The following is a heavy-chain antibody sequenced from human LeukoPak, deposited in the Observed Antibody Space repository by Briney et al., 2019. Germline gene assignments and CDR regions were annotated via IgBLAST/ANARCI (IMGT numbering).Heavy chain of an antibody. CDR2: IGGSGCRT. D-gene: IGHD3-10*01. Sequence: PGGSLTLSCAASGVSFSSCAMSWVRQPPGTGLEWVSNIGGSGCRTYYEDSAQGRFTIFRENSKNTLFPQMKSLMAEEKAVYYLSKAPRTSEISPSDWGQGALVTVSS. J-gene: IGHJ4*02. V-gene: IGHV3-23*01. CDR3: SKAPRTSEISPSD. CDR1: GVSFSSCA.